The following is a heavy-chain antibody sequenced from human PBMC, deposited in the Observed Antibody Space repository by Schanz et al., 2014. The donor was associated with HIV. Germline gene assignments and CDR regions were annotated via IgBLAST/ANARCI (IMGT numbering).Heavy chain of an antibody. CDR1: GRAFADLD. V-gene: IGHV1-18*01. Sequence: QERLVQSGAEVKKPGASVSVSCQTSGRAFADLDINWVRQAPGQGLEWMGWISAYKGNTIYAQKFQGRVTMTTDTSTSTAYMELRSLRSDDTAVYYCARDSPRRVIVPAAPDGYNWFDPWGQGTLVTVSS. D-gene: IGHD2-2*01. J-gene: IGHJ5*02. CDR2: ISAYKGNT. CDR3: ARDSPRRVIVPAAPDGYNWFDP.